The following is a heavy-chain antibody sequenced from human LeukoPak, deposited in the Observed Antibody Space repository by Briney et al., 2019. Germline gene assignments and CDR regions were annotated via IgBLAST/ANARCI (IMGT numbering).Heavy chain of an antibody. Sequence: SETLSLTCTVSGGSISSSSYYWGWIRQPPGKGLEWIGSIYYSRSTYYNPSLKSRVTTSVDTSKNQFSLKLSSLTAADTAVYYCARGVTMIVVVIHDWYFDLWGRGTLVTVSS. CDR1: GGSISSSSYY. D-gene: IGHD3-22*01. J-gene: IGHJ2*01. CDR2: IYYSRST. V-gene: IGHV4-39*01. CDR3: ARGVTMIVVVIHDWYFDL.